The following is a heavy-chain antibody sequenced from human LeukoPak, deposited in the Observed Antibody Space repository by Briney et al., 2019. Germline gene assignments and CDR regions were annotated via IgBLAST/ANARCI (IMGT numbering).Heavy chain of an antibody. V-gene: IGHV4-34*03. CDR3: FTIADAFDI. Sequence: SETLSLTCAVYGGSFSGYYWSWIRQPPGKGLEWIGEINHSGSTNYNPSLKSRVTISVDTSKNQFSLKLSSVTAADTAVYYCFTIADAFDIWGQGTMVTVSS. D-gene: IGHD5-24*01. J-gene: IGHJ3*02. CDR2: INHSGST. CDR1: GGSFSGYY.